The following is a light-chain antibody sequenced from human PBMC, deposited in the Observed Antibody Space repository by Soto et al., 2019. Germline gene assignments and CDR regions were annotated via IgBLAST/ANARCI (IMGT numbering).Light chain of an antibody. CDR2: WAS. V-gene: IGKV4-1*01. CDR1: RSVLNRSNNKNY. CDR3: QQYYSIPYT. J-gene: IGKJ2*01. Sequence: DFVMTQSPDSLAVSLGERATINCKSSRSVLNRSNNKNYLIWYQQKPGHPPKLLITWASTRESGVPDRFSGSGSGTDFTLTISSLQAEDVAVYYCQQYYSIPYTFGHGTKLEIK.